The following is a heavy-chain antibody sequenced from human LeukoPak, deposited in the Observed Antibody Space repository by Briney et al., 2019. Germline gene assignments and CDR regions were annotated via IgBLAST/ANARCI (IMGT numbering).Heavy chain of an antibody. V-gene: IGHV4-39*07. CDR1: GGSISSSSYY. D-gene: IGHD1-14*01. CDR2: IYYSGST. Sequence: SETLSLTCTVSGGSISSSSYYWGWIRQPPGKGLEWIGSIYYSGSTYYNPSLKSRVTISVDTSKNQFSLKLSSVTAADTAVYYCARRKLRKYYYYYYMDVWGKGTTVTISS. J-gene: IGHJ6*03. CDR3: ARRKLRKYYYYYYMDV.